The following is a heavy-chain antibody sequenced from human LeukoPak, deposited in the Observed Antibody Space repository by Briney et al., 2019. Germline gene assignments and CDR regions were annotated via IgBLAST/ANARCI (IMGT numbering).Heavy chain of an antibody. CDR3: AKDTGYGAAGFDY. Sequence: GGSLRLSCAASGLIFRKYGFTWVRQAPGKGLEWVSAISGSGGSTYYADSVKGRFTISRDNSKNTLYLQMNSLRAEDTAVYYCAKDTGYGAAGFDYWGQGTLVTVSS. V-gene: IGHV3-23*01. CDR1: GLIFRKYG. D-gene: IGHD6-13*01. CDR2: ISGSGGST. J-gene: IGHJ4*02.